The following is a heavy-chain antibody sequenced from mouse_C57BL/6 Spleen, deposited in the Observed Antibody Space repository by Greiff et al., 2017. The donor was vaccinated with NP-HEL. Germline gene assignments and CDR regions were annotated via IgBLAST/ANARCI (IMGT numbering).Heavy chain of an antibody. CDR2: INPNNGGT. J-gene: IGHJ1*03. Sequence: EVQLQQSGPELVKPGASVKMSCKASGYTFTDYNMHWVKQSHGKSLEWIGYINPNNGGTSYNQKFKGKATLTVNKSSSTAYMELRSLTSEESAVYYCARSPITTVVARYFDVWGTGTTVTVSS. CDR1: GYTFTDYN. CDR3: ARSPITTVVARYFDV. D-gene: IGHD1-1*01. V-gene: IGHV1-22*01.